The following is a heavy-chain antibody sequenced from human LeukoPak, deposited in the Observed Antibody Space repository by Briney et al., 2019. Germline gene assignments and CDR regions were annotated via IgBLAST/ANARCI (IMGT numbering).Heavy chain of an antibody. J-gene: IGHJ4*02. Sequence: GGSLRLSCAASGFTFSSYSMNWVRQAPGKGLEWVSSISSSSSYIYYADSVKGRFTISRDNSKNTLYLQMNSLRAEDTAVYYCAKDGHSSSWSVFFDYWGQGTLVTVSS. CDR1: GFTFSSYS. D-gene: IGHD6-13*01. CDR3: AKDGHSSSWSVFFDY. CDR2: ISSSSSYI. V-gene: IGHV3-21*04.